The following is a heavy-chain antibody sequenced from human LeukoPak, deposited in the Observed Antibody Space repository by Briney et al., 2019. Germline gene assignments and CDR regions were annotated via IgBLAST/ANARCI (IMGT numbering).Heavy chain of an antibody. J-gene: IGHJ3*02. Sequence: GGSLRLSCAASGFTVRSNYMNWVRQATGKGLEWVSVISGGGSTFYADSVKGRFTISRDNSKNTLYLQMNSLRAEDTAVYYCARDGTGTYAFDIWGQGTMVTVSS. CDR3: ARDGTGTYAFDI. CDR1: GFTVRSNY. D-gene: IGHD1-1*01. CDR2: ISGGGST. V-gene: IGHV3-53*01.